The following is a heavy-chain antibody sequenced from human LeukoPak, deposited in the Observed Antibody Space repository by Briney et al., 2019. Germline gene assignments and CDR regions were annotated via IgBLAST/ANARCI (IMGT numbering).Heavy chain of an antibody. CDR2: INHNSGGT. CDR3: ARGSLYGNYVDY. Sequence: ASVKVSSKTSGYSFTAYYIHWVRQAPGQRLEWMGWINHNSGGTNYPQKFQDRVTMTRDTSISTAYMELSRLRYDGAAVYSCARGSLYGNYVDYWGQGTMVTVSS. CDR1: GYSFTAYY. D-gene: IGHD3-3*01. J-gene: IGHJ4*02. V-gene: IGHV1-2*02.